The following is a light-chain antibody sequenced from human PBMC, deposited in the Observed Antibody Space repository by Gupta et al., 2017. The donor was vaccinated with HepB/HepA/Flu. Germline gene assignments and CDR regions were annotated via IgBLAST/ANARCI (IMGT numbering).Light chain of an antibody. V-gene: IGLV2-14*03. Sequence: SAPPQPASVSGSPGQSITISCTGTSNDIGSNKYVSWYQQFPGRAPKLMIYDVSNRPSGVSSRFSGSNSGTTASLTISGLQADDEADYYCSSNGTADIFGTGTRVIV. CDR1: SNDIGSNKY. CDR3: SSNGTADI. J-gene: IGLJ1*01. CDR2: DVS.